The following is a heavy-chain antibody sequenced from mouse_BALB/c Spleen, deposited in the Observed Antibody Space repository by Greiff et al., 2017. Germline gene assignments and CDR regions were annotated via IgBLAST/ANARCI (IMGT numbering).Heavy chain of an antibody. D-gene: IGHD1-2*01. CDR3: ARGSYYGYQYFDV. CDR2: ISYSGST. J-gene: IGHJ1*01. V-gene: IGHV3-2*02. Sequence: EVQLQESGPGLVKPSQSLSLTCTVTGYSITSDYAWNWIRQFPGNKLEWMGYISYSGSTSYNPSLKSRISITRDTSKNQFFLQLNSVTTEDTATYYCARGSYYGYQYFDVWGAGTTVTVSS. CDR1: GYSITSDYA.